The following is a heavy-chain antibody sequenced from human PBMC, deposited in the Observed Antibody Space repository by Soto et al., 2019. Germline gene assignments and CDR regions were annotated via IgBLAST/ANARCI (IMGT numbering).Heavy chain of an antibody. J-gene: IGHJ5*02. V-gene: IGHV1-69*13. CDR1: GGTFSSYA. CDR2: IIPIFGTA. D-gene: IGHD6-13*01. Sequence: GASVKVSCKASGGTFSSYAISWVRQAPGQGLEWMGGIIPIFGTANYAQKFQGRVTITADESTSTAYMELSSLRSEDTAVYYCARDRSGIAGSNWFDPWDQGTLVTVSS. CDR3: ARDRSGIAGSNWFDP.